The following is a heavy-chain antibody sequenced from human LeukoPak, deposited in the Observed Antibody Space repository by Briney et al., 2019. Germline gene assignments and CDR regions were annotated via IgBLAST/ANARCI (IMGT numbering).Heavy chain of an antibody. J-gene: IGHJ5*02. V-gene: IGHV4-31*03. CDR1: GGSISSGGYY. D-gene: IGHD2-21*01. Sequence: SETLSLTCTVSGGSISSGGYYWSWIRQHPGKGLEWIGYIYYSGSTYYNPSLKSRVTISVDTSKNQFSLKLSSVTAADTAVYYCAREPIGDQWFDPWGQGTPVTVSS. CDR3: AREPIGDQWFDP. CDR2: IYYSGST.